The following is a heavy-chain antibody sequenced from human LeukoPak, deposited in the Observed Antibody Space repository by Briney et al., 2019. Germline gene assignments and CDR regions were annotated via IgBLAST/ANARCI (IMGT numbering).Heavy chain of an antibody. CDR1: GCTFSSYW. V-gene: IGHV3-7*01. J-gene: IGHJ6*03. Sequence: GGSLRLSCAASGCTFSSYWMSWVRQAPGKRLEWVANINQDGSEKYYVDSVKGRFIISRDNARNSLFLQMNILTAEDTAVYYCARSIIGDYYMDVWGKGTTVTVSS. D-gene: IGHD3-10*01. CDR2: INQDGSEK. CDR3: ARSIIGDYYMDV.